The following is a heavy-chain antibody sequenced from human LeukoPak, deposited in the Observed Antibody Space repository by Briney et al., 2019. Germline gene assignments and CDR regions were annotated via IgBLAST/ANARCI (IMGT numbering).Heavy chain of an antibody. D-gene: IGHD3/OR15-3a*01. J-gene: IGHJ4*02. V-gene: IGHV5-10-1*01. CDR3: ARPPLDSADRNDY. CDR1: GYSFTSYW. CDR2: IDPSDSYT. Sequence: GESLKISCKGSGYSFTSYWISWVRQMPGKGLEWMGRIDPSDSYTNYSPSFQGHVTISADKSISAAYLQWSSLKASDTAMYYCARPPLDSADRNDYWGQGTLVTVSS.